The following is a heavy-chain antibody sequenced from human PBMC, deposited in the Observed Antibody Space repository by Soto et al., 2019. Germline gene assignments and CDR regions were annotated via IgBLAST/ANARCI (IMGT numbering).Heavy chain of an antibody. CDR1: GGSMNNDY. CDR3: AAQVDYYDSSGYYPTDAFDI. D-gene: IGHD3-22*01. CDR2: VHKTGST. Sequence: SETLSLTCTVSGGSMNNDYWSWIRQPPGKGQEWIGCVHKTGSTNYNPSLKSRVTISMNTSKNQFFLKLTSVTAADTAVYYCAAQVDYYDSSGYYPTDAFDIWGQGTMVTVSS. V-gene: IGHV4-59*01. J-gene: IGHJ3*02.